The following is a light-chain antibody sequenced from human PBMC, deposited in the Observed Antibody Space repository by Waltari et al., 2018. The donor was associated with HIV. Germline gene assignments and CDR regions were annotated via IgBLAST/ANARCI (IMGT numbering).Light chain of an antibody. CDR1: KGINNY. V-gene: IGKV1-9*01. CDR3: QQLNSYPRRLT. CDR2: AAS. J-gene: IGKJ4*01. Sequence: DIQLTQSPSFLSASVGDRVTITCRASKGINNYLAWYQQKPGKAPRLLIYAASTLQSGVPSRFSGSGSGTEFSLTISSLQPEDFATYYCQQLNSYPRRLTFGGGTKVEVK.